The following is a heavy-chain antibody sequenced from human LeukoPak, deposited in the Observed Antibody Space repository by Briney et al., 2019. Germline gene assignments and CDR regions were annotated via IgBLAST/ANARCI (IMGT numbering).Heavy chain of an antibody. CDR2: ISVTGSNT. D-gene: IGHD6-13*01. CDR1: GFAFSTYV. CDR3: AKENLLPSAGTLGS. V-gene: IGHV3-23*01. J-gene: IGHJ5*02. Sequence: GGSLRLSCAASGFAFSTYVMVWVRRAPEKGLEWVSSISVTGSNTFYTDSVKGRFTISRDNSKNTLDLQMNSLRAEDTAIYYCAKENLLPSAGTLGSWGQGTLVTVSS.